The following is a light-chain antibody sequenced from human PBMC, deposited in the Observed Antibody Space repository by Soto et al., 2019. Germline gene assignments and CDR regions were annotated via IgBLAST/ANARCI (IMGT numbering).Light chain of an antibody. V-gene: IGKV1-5*03. J-gene: IGKJ1*01. CDR1: QNINVW. CDR3: PQYNTYSK. Sequence: DIQMTQSPSTLSASVGDRVTITCRSSQNINVWLAWYQQKPGKAPKLLIYKASSLESGVPSRFRGSGSGTEFTLTISRLQTDDFATYYCPQYNTYSKFGRGTKVEIQ. CDR2: KAS.